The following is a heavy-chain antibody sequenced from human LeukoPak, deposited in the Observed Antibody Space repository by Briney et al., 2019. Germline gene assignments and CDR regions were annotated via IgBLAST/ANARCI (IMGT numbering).Heavy chain of an antibody. CDR1: GYTFTAYY. J-gene: IGHJ5*02. D-gene: IGHD2-2*01. V-gene: IGHV1-2*02. CDR2: TDLNSGGT. Sequence: ASVKVPCKPSGYTFTAYYMPWVGQAPGQGLEWMGWTDLNSGGTNYAQKFQGRVTMTRDTSISTAYMELSRLKSDDTAVYYCARSPGYCNSASCYGWFDPWGQGTLVTVSS. CDR3: ARSPGYCNSASCYGWFDP.